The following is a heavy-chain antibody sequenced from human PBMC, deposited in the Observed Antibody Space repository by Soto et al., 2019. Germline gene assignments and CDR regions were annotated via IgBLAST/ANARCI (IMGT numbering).Heavy chain of an antibody. V-gene: IGHV3-33*01. D-gene: IGHD5-12*01. CDR1: GFTFSSYG. Sequence: QVQLVESGGGVVQPGRSLRLSCAASGFTFSSYGMHWVRQAPGKGLEWVAVIWYDGSNKYYADSVKGRFTISRDNSKKTLYLQMNSLRAEDTAVYYCARDRDIVATISPGSTEALNPSGGFDYWGQGTLVTVSS. CDR3: ARDRDIVATISPGSTEALNPSGGFDY. CDR2: IWYDGSNK. J-gene: IGHJ4*02.